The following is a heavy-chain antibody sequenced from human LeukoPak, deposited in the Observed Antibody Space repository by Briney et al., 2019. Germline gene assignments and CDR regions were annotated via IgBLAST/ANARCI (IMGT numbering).Heavy chain of an antibody. D-gene: IGHD3-22*01. Sequence: PGGSLRLSCAASGFTFSNYGMHWVRQAPGKGLEWVAFIRYDGSNEYYADSVKGRFTISRDNSKNTVYLQMNSLRAEDTAVYYCAKDRVSSETDLDSWGQGTLATVSS. CDR2: IRYDGSNE. V-gene: IGHV3-30*02. CDR3: AKDRVSSETDLDS. CDR1: GFTFSNYG. J-gene: IGHJ4*02.